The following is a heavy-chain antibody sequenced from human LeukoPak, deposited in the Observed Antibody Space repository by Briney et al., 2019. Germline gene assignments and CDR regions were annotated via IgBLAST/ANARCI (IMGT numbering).Heavy chain of an antibody. CDR2: IYYSGST. CDR1: GGSISSYH. V-gene: IGHV4-59*12. D-gene: IGHD6-13*01. Sequence: SETLSLTCTVSGGSISSYHWNWVRQPPGKGLEWIGYIYYSGSTNYNPSLRSRVAISVDTSKNQFSLKLSSVTAADTAVYYCAREGIAAAGFDYWGQGTLVTVSS. CDR3: AREGIAAAGFDY. J-gene: IGHJ4*02.